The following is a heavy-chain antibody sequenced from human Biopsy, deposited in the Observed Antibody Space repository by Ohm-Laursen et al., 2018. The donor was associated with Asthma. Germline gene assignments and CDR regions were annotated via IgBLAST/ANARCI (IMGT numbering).Heavy chain of an antibody. Sequence: VASVKVSCKSLGGTFNTYAIGWVRQAPGQGLEWMGGINSVFGTTTYPQKFLDRVTITADDSTSTVYMELSSLRSEDTAVYYCARKAGSCISRTCYSLDFWGQGTLVTVSS. D-gene: IGHD2-2*01. CDR1: GGTFNTYA. V-gene: IGHV1-69*13. J-gene: IGHJ4*02. CDR2: INSVFGTT. CDR3: ARKAGSCISRTCYSLDF.